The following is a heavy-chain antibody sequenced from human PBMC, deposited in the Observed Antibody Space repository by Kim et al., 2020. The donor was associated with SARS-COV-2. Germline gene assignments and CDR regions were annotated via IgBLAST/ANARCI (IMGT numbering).Heavy chain of an antibody. Sequence: GGSLRLSCAASGFTFSSYSMNWVRQAPGKGLEWVSSISSSSSYIYYADSVKGRFTISRDNAKNSLYLQMNSLRAEDTAVYYCARERGHIAAAGRGYYGMDVWGQGTTVTVSS. CDR2: ISSSSSYI. V-gene: IGHV3-21*01. J-gene: IGHJ6*02. D-gene: IGHD6-13*01. CDR1: GFTFSSYS. CDR3: ARERGHIAAAGRGYYGMDV.